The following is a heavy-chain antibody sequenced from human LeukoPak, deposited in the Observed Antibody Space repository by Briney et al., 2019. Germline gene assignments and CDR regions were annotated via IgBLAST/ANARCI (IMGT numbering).Heavy chain of an antibody. CDR3: AKEVRVRGVPYFDY. CDR2: ISGSGGST. D-gene: IGHD3-10*01. V-gene: IGHV3-23*01. Sequence: PGGSLRLSCAASGFPFSSYAMSWVRQAPGKGLEWVSGISGSGGSTYYADSVKDRFPISRDNSKNTLYLQMNSLRAEDTAVYYCAKEVRVRGVPYFDYWGQGTLVTVSS. J-gene: IGHJ4*02. CDR1: GFPFSSYA.